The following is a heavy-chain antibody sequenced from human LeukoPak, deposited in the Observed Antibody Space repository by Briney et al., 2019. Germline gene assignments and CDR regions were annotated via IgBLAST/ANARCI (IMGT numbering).Heavy chain of an antibody. D-gene: IGHD6-19*01. J-gene: IGHJ4*02. CDR1: GFTFSRYA. V-gene: IGHV3-23*01. Sequence: GGSLRLSRAASGFTFSRYAMSWVRQAPGEGLEWVSAVSGSGGSTYYADSVKGRFTISRDNSKNTLYLQMNSLRAEDTAVYYCAKGNINSYSSGWCDYWGQGSLVTVSS. CDR2: VSGSGGST. CDR3: AKGNINSYSSGWCDY.